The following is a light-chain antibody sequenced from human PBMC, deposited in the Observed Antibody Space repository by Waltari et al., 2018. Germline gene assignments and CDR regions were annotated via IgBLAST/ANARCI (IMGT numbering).Light chain of an antibody. Sequence: DIQMTQSPSSLSASVADRVTIPCRASQDISNNLNWYQQKPGKAPDLLIFAVFTLQSGVPSRFSGSGSGTEFTLTISSLQPEDSATYYCQQSYTMPMYTFGQGTKLEIK. V-gene: IGKV1-39*01. CDR3: QQSYTMPMYT. J-gene: IGKJ2*01. CDR2: AVF. CDR1: QDISNN.